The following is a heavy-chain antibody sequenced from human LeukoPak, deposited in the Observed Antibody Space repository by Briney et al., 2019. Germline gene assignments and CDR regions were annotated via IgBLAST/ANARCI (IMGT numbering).Heavy chain of an antibody. D-gene: IGHD4-17*01. J-gene: IGHJ1*01. CDR1: GFTFSNYA. CDR2: IRGSGRHT. Sequence: GGSLRLSCVASGFTFSNYAMMWVRQTQERRLEWVSAIRGSGRHTFYADSVKGRFTISRYNFKNTLYLQMNSLRADDSAVYYCARDPNGDYIGAFDFQRWGLGTLVTVSS. CDR3: ARDPNGDYIGAFDFQR. V-gene: IGHV3-23*01.